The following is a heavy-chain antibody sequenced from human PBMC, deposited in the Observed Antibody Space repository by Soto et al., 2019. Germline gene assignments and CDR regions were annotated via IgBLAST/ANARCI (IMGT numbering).Heavy chain of an antibody. Sequence: KASETLSLTCSVSGGSISSGGYYWTWIRQHPEKGLEWIGYIYYSGSTYYKPSLKSRVTISVDTSKNQFSLMLGSVTAADTAVYYCARGGPTAYYFDFWGLGTLVTVSS. J-gene: IGHJ4*02. CDR1: GGSISSGGYY. CDR3: ARGGPTAYYFDF. D-gene: IGHD2-21*01. V-gene: IGHV4-31*03. CDR2: IYYSGST.